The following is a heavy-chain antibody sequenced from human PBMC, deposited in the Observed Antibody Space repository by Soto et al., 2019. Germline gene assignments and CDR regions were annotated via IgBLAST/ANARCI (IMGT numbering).Heavy chain of an antibody. J-gene: IGHJ4*02. CDR1: GFNFDNAW. V-gene: IGHV3-15*07. CDR2: IKTNAEGETT. Sequence: EVQLLESGGGLVQPGESLRLSCAASGFNFDNAWLNWIRQPPGKGLEWVGRIKTNAEGETTDYAAPVKGRFTISRDDSKNMLFLQMESLKTEDTATYYCTTGVVYGGQGTLVTVSS. D-gene: IGHD2-15*01. CDR3: TTGVVY.